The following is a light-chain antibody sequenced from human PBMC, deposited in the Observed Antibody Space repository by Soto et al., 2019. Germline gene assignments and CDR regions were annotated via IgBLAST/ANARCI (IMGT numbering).Light chain of an antibody. Sequence: QSALTQPASVSGAPGQTVSISCTGTTSNLGAGYDVHWYRHLPGTAPTLLISDNTNRPSGVPDRFSGSKSGTSASLAISGLQSEDEADYYCQSYDNSLRAYVFGPGTMLTVL. V-gene: IGLV1-40*01. CDR1: TSNLGAGYD. J-gene: IGLJ1*01. CDR3: QSYDNSLRAYV. CDR2: DNT.